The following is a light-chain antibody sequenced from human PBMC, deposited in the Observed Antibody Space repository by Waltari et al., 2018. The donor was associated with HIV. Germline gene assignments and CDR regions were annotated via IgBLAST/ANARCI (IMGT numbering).Light chain of an antibody. CDR3: QQSDTTPWT. V-gene: IGKV1-39*01. J-gene: IGKJ1*01. CDR1: QSISNY. Sequence: DIQMTQSPSSLSTSVGDRVTITCRASQSISNYLNWYQQKAGRAPKLLIYAATTLQRGVPSRFTGSGSGTDFSLTISSLQPEDFAIYYFQQSDTTPWTFGQGTKVDLK. CDR2: AAT.